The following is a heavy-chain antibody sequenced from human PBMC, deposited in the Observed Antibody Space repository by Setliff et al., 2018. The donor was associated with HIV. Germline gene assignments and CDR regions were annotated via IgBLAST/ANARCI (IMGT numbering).Heavy chain of an antibody. J-gene: IGHJ4*02. CDR1: GGSISSGSYY. V-gene: IGHV4-61*09. CDR3: ASRRGGGLLAWPDPYFDY. Sequence: SETLSLTCTVSGGSISSGSYYWSWIRQPAGKGLEWIGHIYTSGSTNYNPSLKSRVIISIDTSKNQFSLKLFSVTAADTAVYYCASRRGGGLLAWPDPYFDYWGQGTLVTVSS. D-gene: IGHD3-3*01. CDR2: IYTSGST.